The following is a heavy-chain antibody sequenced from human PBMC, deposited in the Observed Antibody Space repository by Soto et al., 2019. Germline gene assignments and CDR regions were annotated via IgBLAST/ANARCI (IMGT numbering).Heavy chain of an antibody. CDR1: GYTFTSYG. D-gene: IGHD6-19*01. CDR3: ARGRVVPPRVRSSGWYDY. CDR2: ISAYNGNT. J-gene: IGHJ4*02. V-gene: IGHV1-18*01. Sequence: QVQLVQSGAEVKKPGASVKVSCKASGYTFTSYGISWVRQAPGQGLEWMGWISAYNGNTNYAQKLLGSVTMTTATSTSTSYMDLRSLKSDDTAVYYCARGRVVPPRVRSSGWYDYGGQGTLVTVSS.